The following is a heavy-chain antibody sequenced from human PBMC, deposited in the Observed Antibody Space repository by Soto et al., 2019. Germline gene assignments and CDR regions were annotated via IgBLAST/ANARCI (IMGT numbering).Heavy chain of an antibody. CDR2: IYPYDSDT. CDR3: ARHLVGSTRGNFDY. D-gene: IGHD2-2*01. J-gene: IGHJ4*01. Sequence: GESLKISCKTSGYSFTSYWIGWVRQMPGRGMEWMGNIYPYDSDTRYSPSFQGQVTISADTSITTAYLQWSGLRASDTAMYFCARHLVGSTRGNFDYWGQGTLVTVS. V-gene: IGHV5-51*01. CDR1: GYSFTSYW.